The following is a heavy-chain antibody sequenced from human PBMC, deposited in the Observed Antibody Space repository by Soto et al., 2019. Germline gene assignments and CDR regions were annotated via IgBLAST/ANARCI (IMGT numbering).Heavy chain of an antibody. Sequence: ASVKVSCKASGGTFSSYTISWVRQAPGQGLEWMGRIIPILGIANYAQKFQGRVTITADKSTSTAYMELSSLRSEDTAVYYCARAPFFYYGSGSYYTDWFDPWGQGTLVTVSS. CDR3: ARAPFFYYGSGSYYTDWFDP. V-gene: IGHV1-69*02. J-gene: IGHJ5*02. CDR1: GGTFSSYT. D-gene: IGHD3-10*01. CDR2: IIPILGIA.